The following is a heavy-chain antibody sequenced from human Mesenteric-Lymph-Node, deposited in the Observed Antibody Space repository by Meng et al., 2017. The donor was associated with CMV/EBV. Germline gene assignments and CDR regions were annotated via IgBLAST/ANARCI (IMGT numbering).Heavy chain of an antibody. CDR3: ARHPFLDRQAFDI. V-gene: IGHV5-51*01. CDR2: IYPGDSDT. CDR1: GYSFSSYW. D-gene: IGHD3/OR15-3a*01. Sequence: KVSCKGSGYSFSSYWIGWVRQMPGKGLEWMGIIYPGDSDTRYSPSFQGQVTISADKSISTAYLQWSSLKASDTAIYYCARHPFLDRQAFDIWGQGTMVTVSS. J-gene: IGHJ3*02.